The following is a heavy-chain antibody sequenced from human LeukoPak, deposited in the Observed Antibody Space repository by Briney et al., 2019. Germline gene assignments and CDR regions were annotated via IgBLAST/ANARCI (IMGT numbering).Heavy chain of an antibody. J-gene: IGHJ2*01. CDR3: AKAGSRNSGYDTDSYWYFDL. CDR2: ISGSGGCT. CDR1: GFHFSCYA. V-gene: IGHV3-23*01. D-gene: IGHD5-12*01. Sequence: GGSLRLSRAASGFHFSCYAMSWVRQAPGKGLEWVSAISGSGGCTYYADSVKGRFTISRDNSKNTLYLQMNSLRAEDTAVYYCAKAGSRNSGYDTDSYWYFDLWGRGTLVTVSS.